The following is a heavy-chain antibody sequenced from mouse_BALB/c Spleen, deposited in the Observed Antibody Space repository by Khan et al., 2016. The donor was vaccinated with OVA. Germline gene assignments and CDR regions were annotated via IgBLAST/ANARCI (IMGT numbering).Heavy chain of an antibody. Sequence: VQLKESGPGLVAPSQSLSITCTVSGFSLTTYGVHWVRQPPGKGLEWLGVIWAGGDTNYNSALMSRLSISKDNSKSQVFLKMNSLQTDDTAMYYCSKFYDGYYNTVYYWGQGTSVTVSS. J-gene: IGHJ4*01. D-gene: IGHD2-3*01. V-gene: IGHV2-9*02. CDR3: SKFYDGYYNTVYY. CDR2: IWAGGDT. CDR1: GFSLTTYG.